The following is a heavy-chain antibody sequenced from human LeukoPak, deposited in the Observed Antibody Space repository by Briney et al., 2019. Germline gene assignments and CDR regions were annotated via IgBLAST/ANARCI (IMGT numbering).Heavy chain of an antibody. CDR3: AKGQELDDGVFDS. Sequence: PGGSLRLSCAASGFTFSSYWMHWVRQAPGKGLVWVSRINSDGSSTIHADSVKGRFTISRDNAKNTLYLQMNSLRVEDTAIYYCAKGQELDDGVFDSWGQGTLVTVSS. J-gene: IGHJ4*02. CDR1: GFTFSSYW. V-gene: IGHV3-74*01. D-gene: IGHD1-1*01. CDR2: INSDGSST.